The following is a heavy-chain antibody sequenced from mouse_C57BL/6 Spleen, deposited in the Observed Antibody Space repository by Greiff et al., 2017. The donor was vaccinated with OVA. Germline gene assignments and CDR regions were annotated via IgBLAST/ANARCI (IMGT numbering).Heavy chain of an antibody. CDR3: ARDGEAMDY. CDR2: ISYDGSN. Sequence: DVKLQESGPGLVKPSQPLSLTCSVTGYSITSGYYWNWIRQFPGNKLEWMGYISYDGSNNYNPSLKNRISITRDTSKNQFFLKLNSVTTEDTATYYCARDGEAMDYWGQGTSVTVSS. CDR1: GYSITSGYY. V-gene: IGHV3-6*01. J-gene: IGHJ4*01.